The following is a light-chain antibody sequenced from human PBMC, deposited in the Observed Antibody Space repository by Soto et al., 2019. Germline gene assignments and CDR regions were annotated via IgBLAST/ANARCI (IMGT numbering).Light chain of an antibody. CDR3: QQSYTTPFT. CDR2: AAS. CDR1: QSISTY. Sequence: DIQMTQSPSSLSASVGDRVTVTCRASQSISTYLYWYQQKPGKAPNLLIYAASSLETGVPSRFSVSGSGTDFTLTISSLQHEDFATYFCQQSYTTPFTFGPGTKVDIK. J-gene: IGKJ3*01. V-gene: IGKV1-39*01.